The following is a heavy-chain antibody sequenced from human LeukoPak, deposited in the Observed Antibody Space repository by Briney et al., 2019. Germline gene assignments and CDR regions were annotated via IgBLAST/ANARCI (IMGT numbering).Heavy chain of an antibody. CDR3: ARDVGFGERGSHFDY. CDR1: GFIFSTYG. Sequence: GGSRRLSCAASGFIFSTYGMYWVRQAPGKGLEWVAFIRYDGSNKYYADSVKGRFTISRDNSKNTLYLQMNSLKDEDTAVYYCARDVGFGERGSHFDYWGQGTLVTVSS. D-gene: IGHD3-10*01. J-gene: IGHJ4*02. CDR2: IRYDGSNK. V-gene: IGHV3-30*02.